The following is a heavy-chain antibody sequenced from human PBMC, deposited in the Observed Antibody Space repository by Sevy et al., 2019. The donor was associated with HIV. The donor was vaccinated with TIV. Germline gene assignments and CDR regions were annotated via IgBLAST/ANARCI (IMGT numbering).Heavy chain of an antibody. V-gene: IGHV1-69*13. D-gene: IGHD3-10*01. CDR3: ARDRLGYYGSGSYYNGDAFDI. Sequence: ASVKVSCKASGGTFSSYAISWVRQAPGQGLEWMGGIIPILGTANYAQKFQGRVTITADESTSTAYMELSSLRSEDTAVYYCARDRLGYYGSGSYYNGDAFDIWGQGTMVTVSS. J-gene: IGHJ3*02. CDR1: GGTFSSYA. CDR2: IIPILGTA.